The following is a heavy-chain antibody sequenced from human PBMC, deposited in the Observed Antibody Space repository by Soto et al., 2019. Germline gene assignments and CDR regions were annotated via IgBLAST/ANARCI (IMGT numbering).Heavy chain of an antibody. Sequence: GESLKISCKGSGYSFTSYWIGWVRQMPGKGLEWMGIIYPGDSDTGYSPSFQGQVTISADKSISTAYLQWSSLKASDTAMYYCAAYYGSGSCRGPLDYYYYGMDVWGQGTTVTV. CDR2: IYPGDSDT. D-gene: IGHD3-10*01. V-gene: IGHV5-51*01. CDR1: GYSFTSYW. CDR3: AAYYGSGSCRGPLDYYYYGMDV. J-gene: IGHJ6*02.